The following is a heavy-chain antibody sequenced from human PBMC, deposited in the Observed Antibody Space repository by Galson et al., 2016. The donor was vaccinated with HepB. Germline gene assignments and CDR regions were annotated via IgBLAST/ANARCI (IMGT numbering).Heavy chain of an antibody. V-gene: IGHV3-9*01. J-gene: IGHJ1*01. Sequence: SLRLSCAGSGLRFDDHAFHWVRQAPGKGLEWVAGISWNNGRIGYADSVKGRFTITRDNTNNPLHLQMKTLRPEDTALYYCAKDISPQYDSSGYFTRRCTQHWGQGTLVTVSS. CDR2: ISWNNGRI. CDR3: AKDISPQYDSSGYFTRRCTQH. D-gene: IGHD3-22*01. CDR1: GLRFDDHA.